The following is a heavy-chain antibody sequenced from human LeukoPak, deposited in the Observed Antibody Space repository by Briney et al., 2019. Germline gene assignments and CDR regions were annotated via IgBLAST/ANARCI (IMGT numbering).Heavy chain of an antibody. CDR3: VRERSNTQAMAMGASWLDP. D-gene: IGHD5-18*01. CDR2: IDPGSDRT. J-gene: IGHJ5*02. Sequence: ASVKVSCKASGNTLTDMQWVRQAPGQGLEWMGVIDPGSDRTSYSQKFQGRVTMTRDTSTNTVYMELSSLRSEDTAIYYCVRERSNTQAMAMGASWLDPWGQGSLVTVSS. CDR1: GNTLTD. V-gene: IGHV1-46*01.